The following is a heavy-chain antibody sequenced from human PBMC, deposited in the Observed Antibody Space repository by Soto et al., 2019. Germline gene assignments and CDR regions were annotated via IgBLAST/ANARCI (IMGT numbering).Heavy chain of an antibody. CDR2: IYYSGST. Sequence: SETLSLTCTVSGGSISSGDYYWSWIRQPPGKGLEWIGYIYYSGSTYYNPSLKSRVTISVDTSKNQFSLKLSSVTAADTAVYYCARDSSTSNWFDTWGQGTLVTVSS. J-gene: IGHJ5*02. CDR3: ARDSSTSNWFDT. V-gene: IGHV4-30-4*01. D-gene: IGHD2-2*01. CDR1: GGSISSGDYY.